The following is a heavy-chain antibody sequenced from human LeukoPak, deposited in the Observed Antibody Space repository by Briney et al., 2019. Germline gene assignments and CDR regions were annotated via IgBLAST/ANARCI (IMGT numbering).Heavy chain of an antibody. CDR3: ARGAPLIFGVVIGPYYYYGMDV. CDR1: GGSISSGGYS. CDR2: IYHSGST. D-gene: IGHD3-3*01. J-gene: IGHJ6*02. Sequence: PSETLSLTCAVSGGSISSGGYSWSWIRQPPGKDLEWIGYIYHSGSTYYNPSLKSRVTISVDRSKNQFSLKLSSVTAADTAVYYCARGAPLIFGVVIGPYYYYGMDVWGQGTTVTVSS. V-gene: IGHV4-30-2*01.